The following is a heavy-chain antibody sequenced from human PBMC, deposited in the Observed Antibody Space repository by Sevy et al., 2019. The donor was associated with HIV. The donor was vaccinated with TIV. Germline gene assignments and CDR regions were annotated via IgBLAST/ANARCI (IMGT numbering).Heavy chain of an antibody. J-gene: IGHJ4*02. CDR1: GITFSDYH. CDR3: AREMSDDYVWGSYRYLDY. CDR2: ISRGGGAI. V-gene: IGHV3-11*04. Sequence: GGSLRLSCAASGITFSDYHMTWIRQAPGKGLEWVSYISRGGGAIDYADSVKGRFTISRDNAENSLYLQMNSLRAEDTAVYYCAREMSDDYVWGSYRYLDYWGQGTLVTVSS. D-gene: IGHD3-16*02.